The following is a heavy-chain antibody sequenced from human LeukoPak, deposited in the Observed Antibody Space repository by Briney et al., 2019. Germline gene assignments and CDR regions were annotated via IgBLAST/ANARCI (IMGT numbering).Heavy chain of an antibody. J-gene: IGHJ4*02. CDR1: GFTFSDYY. CDR3: ARAHYYGSGSYLPFDY. V-gene: IGHV3-11*01. Sequence: KSGGSLRLSCAASGFTFSDYYMSWIRQAPGKGLEWVSYISSSGSTIYYADSVKGRFTISRDDAKNSLYLQMNSLRAEDTAMYYCARAHYYGSGSYLPFDYWGQGTLVTVSS. CDR2: ISSSGSTI. D-gene: IGHD3-10*01.